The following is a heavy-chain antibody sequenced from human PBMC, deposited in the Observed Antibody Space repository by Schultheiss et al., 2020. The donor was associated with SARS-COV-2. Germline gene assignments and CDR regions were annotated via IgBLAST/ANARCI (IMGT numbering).Heavy chain of an antibody. CDR1: GFTFSSYW. D-gene: IGHD6-13*01. CDR2: INSDGSST. Sequence: GESLKISCAASGFTFSSYWMHWVRQAPGKGLVWVSRINSDGSSTSYADSVKGRFTISRDNAKNTLYLQMNSLRAEDTAVYYCARVYTFPNIAAREYYGMDVWGQGTTVTVSS. J-gene: IGHJ6*02. V-gene: IGHV3-74*01. CDR3: ARVYTFPNIAAREYYGMDV.